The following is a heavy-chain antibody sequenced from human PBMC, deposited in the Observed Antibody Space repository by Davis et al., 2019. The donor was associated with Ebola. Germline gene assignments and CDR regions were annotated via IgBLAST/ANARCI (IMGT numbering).Heavy chain of an antibody. Sequence: GESLKISCAASGFTFSSYAMHWVRQAPGKGLEWVAVISYHGSNKYYADSVKGRFTISRDIAKNSLYLQMNSLRDEDTAVYYCARGSENWNYVDYWGQGTLVTVSS. D-gene: IGHD1-1*01. CDR1: GFTFSSYA. CDR3: ARGSENWNYVDY. CDR2: ISYHGSNK. J-gene: IGHJ4*02. V-gene: IGHV3-30*14.